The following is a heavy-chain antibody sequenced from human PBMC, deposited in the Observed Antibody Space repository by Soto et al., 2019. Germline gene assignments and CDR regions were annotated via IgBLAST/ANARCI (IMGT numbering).Heavy chain of an antibody. Sequence: SETLSLTCTVSGGSISSYYWSWIRQPPGKGLEWIGYIYYSGSTNYNPSLKSRVTISVDTSKNQFSLKLSSVTAADTAVYYCARDQVITFGGVTSKSQIYYHYGMDVRGQRTTVTVS. V-gene: IGHV4-59*01. CDR1: GGSISSYY. CDR3: ARDQVITFGGVTSKSQIYYHYGMDV. CDR2: IYYSGST. D-gene: IGHD3-16*01. J-gene: IGHJ6*02.